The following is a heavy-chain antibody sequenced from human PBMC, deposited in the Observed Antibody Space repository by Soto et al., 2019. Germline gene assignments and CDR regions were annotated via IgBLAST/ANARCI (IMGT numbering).Heavy chain of an antibody. D-gene: IGHD2-21*02. Sequence: QVQLVQSVTELKQPGASVSLSCKASGFTFTNYYFNWVRQSPGEGLQWMGIINPSNGFTSYSQKFQDRVTMTTDTSTNTLYMEVRSLRFEDTAVYFCARDRPDTYCGGDCPLGYYYHGMDVWGQGTAVTVSS. V-gene: IGHV1-46*01. CDR3: ARDRPDTYCGGDCPLGYYYHGMDV. CDR1: GFTFTNYY. J-gene: IGHJ6*02. CDR2: INPSNGFT.